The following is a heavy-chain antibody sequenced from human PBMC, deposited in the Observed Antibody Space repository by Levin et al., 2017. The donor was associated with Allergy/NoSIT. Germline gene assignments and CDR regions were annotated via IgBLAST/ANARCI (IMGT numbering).Heavy chain of an antibody. CDR1: GYTFTSYD. J-gene: IGHJ4*02. CDR3: ARGRQWKTRGNNYGSDY. D-gene: IGHD5-18*01. V-gene: IGHV1-8*01. Sequence: GASVKVSCKASGYTFTSYDINWVRQATGQGLEWMGWMNPNSGNTGYAQKFQGRVTMTRNTSISTAYMELSSLRSEDTAVYYCARGRQWKTRGNNYGSDYWGQGTLVTVSS. CDR2: MNPNSGNT.